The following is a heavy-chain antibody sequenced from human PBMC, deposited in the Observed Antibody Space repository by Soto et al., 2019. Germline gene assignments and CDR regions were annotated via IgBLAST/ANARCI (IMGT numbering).Heavy chain of an antibody. Sequence: ASVKVSCKASGGTFSSYAISWVRQAPGQGLEWMRGIIPIFGTANYAQKFQGRVTITADESTSTAYMELSSLRSEDTAVYYCASKLAVAGPTYYYYGMDVWGQGTTVTVSS. CDR1: GGTFSSYA. V-gene: IGHV1-69*13. J-gene: IGHJ6*02. CDR2: IIPIFGTA. CDR3: ASKLAVAGPTYYYYGMDV. D-gene: IGHD6-19*01.